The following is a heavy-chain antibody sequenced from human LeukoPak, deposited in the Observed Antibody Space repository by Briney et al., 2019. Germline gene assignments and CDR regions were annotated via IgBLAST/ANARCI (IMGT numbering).Heavy chain of an antibody. J-gene: IGHJ3*02. CDR2: ISGSGDAT. CDR1: GFTFADYA. V-gene: IGHV3-23*01. Sequence: PGGSLRLSCAASGFTFADYAMTWVRQAPGKGLEWVSAISGSGDATYYADSVQGRFTISTDNSKNTLYLQMNSLRAEDTAVYYCAKRGAPYSTSWYDAFDIWGRGTMVTVSS. CDR3: AKRGAPYSTSWYDAFDI. D-gene: IGHD6-13*01.